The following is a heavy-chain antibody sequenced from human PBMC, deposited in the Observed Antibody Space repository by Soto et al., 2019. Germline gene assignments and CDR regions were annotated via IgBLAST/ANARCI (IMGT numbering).Heavy chain of an antibody. V-gene: IGHV3-49*03. Sequence: PGGSLRLSCTASGFTFGDYAMSWFRQAPGKGLEWVGFIRSKAYGGTTEYAASVKGRFTISRDDSKSIAYLQMNSLKTEDTAVYYCTLSMTRYGMDVWGQGTTVTVSS. D-gene: IGHD3-16*02. CDR1: GFTFGDYA. CDR3: TLSMTRYGMDV. J-gene: IGHJ6*02. CDR2: IRSKAYGGTT.